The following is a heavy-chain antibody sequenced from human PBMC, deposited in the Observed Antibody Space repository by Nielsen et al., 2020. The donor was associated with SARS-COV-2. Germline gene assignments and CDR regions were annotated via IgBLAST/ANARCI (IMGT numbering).Heavy chain of an antibody. Sequence: ASVKVSCKASGYTFTGYYMHWVRQAPGQGLEWMGRINPNNGGTDYAQSFQGRVTMTRDTSISTAYMELSSLRSDDTAVYYCAREVKRNWKPKGPFDIWGQGTIVTVSS. J-gene: IGHJ3*02. CDR2: INPNNGGT. D-gene: IGHD1-1*01. V-gene: IGHV1-2*06. CDR3: AREVKRNWKPKGPFDI. CDR1: GYTFTGYY.